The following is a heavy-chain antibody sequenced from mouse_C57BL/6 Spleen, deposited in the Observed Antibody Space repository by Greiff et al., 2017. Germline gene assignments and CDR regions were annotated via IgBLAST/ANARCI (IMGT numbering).Heavy chain of an antibody. CDR2: IYPGDGDT. D-gene: IGHD1-1*02. CDR1: GYAFSSYW. J-gene: IGHJ1*03. Sequence: VQLQQSGAELVKPGASVKISCKASGYAFSSYWMNWVKQRPGKGLEWIGQIYPGDGDTNYNGTFKGKATLTAVKPPSTAYMQLSSLTSENSAVYFCASYGDWYVDVWGTETTVTVSS. V-gene: IGHV1-80*01. CDR3: ASYGDWYVDV.